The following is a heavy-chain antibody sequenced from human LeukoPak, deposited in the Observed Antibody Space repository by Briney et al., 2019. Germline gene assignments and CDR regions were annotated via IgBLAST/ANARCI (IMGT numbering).Heavy chain of an antibody. CDR1: GYTFTSYY. Sequence: ASVKVSCKASGYTFTSYYMHWVRQAPGQGLEWMGMINPSGGSTSYAQKFQGRVTMTRDTSTSTVYMELSSLRSEDTAVYYCARDPAYNYDSSGSISGDYWGQGTLVTVSS. CDR3: ARDPAYNYDSSGSISGDY. J-gene: IGHJ4*02. D-gene: IGHD3-22*01. CDR2: INPSGGST. V-gene: IGHV1-46*01.